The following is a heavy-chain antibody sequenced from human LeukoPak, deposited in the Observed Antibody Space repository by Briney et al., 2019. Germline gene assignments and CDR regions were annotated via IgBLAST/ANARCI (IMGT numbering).Heavy chain of an antibody. J-gene: IGHJ6*02. CDR1: GFTFSSYG. Sequence: GGSLRLSCAASGFTFSSYGMHWVRQAPGKGLEWVAVISYDGSNKYYADSVKGRFTISRDNSKNTLYLQMNSLRAEDTAVYYCAKDGMGVWGQGTTVTVSS. V-gene: IGHV3-30*18. CDR3: AKDGMGV. CDR2: ISYDGSNK.